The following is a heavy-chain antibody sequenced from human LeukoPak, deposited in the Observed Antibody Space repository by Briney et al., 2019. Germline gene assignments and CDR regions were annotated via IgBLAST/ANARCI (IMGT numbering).Heavy chain of an antibody. CDR3: ATALKPSVSKFDY. Sequence: PGGSLRLSRAASGFTFSTSAMSWVRQAPGKGLEWVSTISSGGGSTYYADSVKGRFTISRDNSRDTLSLQMNSLRAEDTAVYYCATALKPSVSKFDYWGQGTLITVSS. V-gene: IGHV3-23*01. CDR2: ISSGGGST. CDR1: GFTFSTSA. D-gene: IGHD5/OR15-5a*01. J-gene: IGHJ4*02.